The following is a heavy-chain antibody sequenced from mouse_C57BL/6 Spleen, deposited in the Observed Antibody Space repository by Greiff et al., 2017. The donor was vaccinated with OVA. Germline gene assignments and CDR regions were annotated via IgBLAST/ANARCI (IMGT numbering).Heavy chain of an antibody. CDR1: GFTFSNYW. V-gene: IGHV6-3*01. J-gene: IGHJ2*01. D-gene: IGHD3-2*01. CDR3: TGPTASGYFDY. Sequence: EVQVVESGGGLVQPGGSMKLSCVASGFTFSNYWMNWVRQSPEKGLEWVAQIRLKSDNYATHYAESVKGRFTISRDDSKSSVYLQMNNLRAEDTGIYYCTGPTASGYFDYWGQGTTLTVSS. CDR2: IRLKSDNYAT.